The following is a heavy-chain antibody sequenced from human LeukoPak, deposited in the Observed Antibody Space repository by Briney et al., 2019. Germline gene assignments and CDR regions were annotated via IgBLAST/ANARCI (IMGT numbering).Heavy chain of an antibody. Sequence: GRSLRLSCAASGFTFSSYAMHWVRQAPGKGLEWVAVISYDGSNKYYADSVKGRFTISRDNSKNTLYLQMNSLRAEDTVVYYCARGGLRYFDWLLTSFDYWGQGTLVTVSS. J-gene: IGHJ4*02. D-gene: IGHD3-9*01. CDR2: ISYDGSNK. CDR3: ARGGLRYFDWLLTSFDY. V-gene: IGHV3-30-3*01. CDR1: GFTFSSYA.